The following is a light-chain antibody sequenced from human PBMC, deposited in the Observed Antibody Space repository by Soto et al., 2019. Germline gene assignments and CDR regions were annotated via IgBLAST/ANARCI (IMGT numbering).Light chain of an antibody. CDR3: HHYGSS. CDR1: QSVNSKY. CDR2: GAS. Sequence: EIVLTQSPGTLSLSPGERATLSCRARQSVNSKYLAWYQQKPGQAPRLVIFGASNRATGLPDRFSGSGSGTDFTLTISRLEPEDFAFYYCHHYGSSFGGGTKVEIK. J-gene: IGKJ4*01. V-gene: IGKV3-20*01.